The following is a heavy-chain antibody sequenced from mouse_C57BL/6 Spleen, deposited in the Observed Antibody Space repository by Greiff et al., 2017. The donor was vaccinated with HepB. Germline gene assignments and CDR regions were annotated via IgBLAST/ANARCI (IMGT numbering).Heavy chain of an antibody. Sequence: VQLQQSGAELVKPGASVKISCKASGYAFSSYWMNWVKQRPGKGLEWIGQIYPGDGDTNYNGKFKGKATLTADKSSSTAYMQLSSLTSEDSAVYFCARGDGYYGAMDYWGQGTSVTVSS. CDR1: GYAFSSYW. D-gene: IGHD2-3*01. CDR2: IYPGDGDT. CDR3: ARGDGYYGAMDY. J-gene: IGHJ4*01. V-gene: IGHV1-80*01.